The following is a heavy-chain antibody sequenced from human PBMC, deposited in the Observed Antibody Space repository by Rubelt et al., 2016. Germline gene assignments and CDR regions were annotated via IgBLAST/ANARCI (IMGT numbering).Heavy chain of an antibody. CDR2: IYSGGST. Sequence: CGGGLVQPGGSLRLSCAASGFTVSSNHMSWVRQAPGKGLEWVSLIYSGGSTYYADSVKGRFTISRDNSKNTLYLQMNSLRADDTAVYYCAKDRSVAGRGGLDYWGQGTLVTVSS. CDR3: AKDRSVAGRGGLDY. J-gene: IGHJ4*02. CDR1: GFTVSSNH. V-gene: IGHV3-66*01. D-gene: IGHD6-19*01.